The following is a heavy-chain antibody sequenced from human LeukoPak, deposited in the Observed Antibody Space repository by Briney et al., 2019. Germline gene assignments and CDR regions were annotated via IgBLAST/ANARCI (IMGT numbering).Heavy chain of an antibody. V-gene: IGHV1-18*01. J-gene: IGHJ5*02. CDR1: GYTFTSYG. Sequence: ASVKVSCKASGYTFTSYGISWVRQAPGQGLEWMGWNSAYNGNTNYAQKLQGRVTMTTDTSTSTAYMELRSLRSDDTAVYYCARRYCSSTSCYYWFDPWGQGTLVTVSS. D-gene: IGHD2-2*01. CDR2: NSAYNGNT. CDR3: ARRYCSSTSCYYWFDP.